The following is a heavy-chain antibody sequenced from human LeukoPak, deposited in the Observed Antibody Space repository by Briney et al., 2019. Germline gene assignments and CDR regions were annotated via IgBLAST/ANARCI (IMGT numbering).Heavy chain of an antibody. CDR1: GFSFSDYY. CDR2: ISSSSSYT. CDR3: ARAYGSGSHGY. Sequence: GGSLRLSCAASGFSFSDYYMSWLRQAPGKGLEWVSYISSSSSYTNYADSVKGRFTISRDNAKNSLYLQMDSLRDDDTAVYYCARAYGSGSHGYWGQGTLVTVSS. D-gene: IGHD3-10*01. J-gene: IGHJ4*02. V-gene: IGHV3-11*05.